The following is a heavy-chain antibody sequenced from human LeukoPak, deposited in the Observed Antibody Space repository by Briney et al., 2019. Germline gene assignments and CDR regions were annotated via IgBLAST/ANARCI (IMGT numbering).Heavy chain of an antibody. J-gene: IGHJ4*02. D-gene: IGHD3-22*01. CDR2: ITAGGGSI. CDR1: GFTFSSYA. Sequence: GGSLRLSCAASGFTFSSYAMSWVRQAPGKGLEWVSSITAGGGSIQYADFVKGRFTISRDNSKNTLYLQMNSLRAEDTAIYFCAYYDSSGYYYGRLRYWGQGTPVTVSS. V-gene: IGHV3-23*01. CDR3: AYYDSSGYYYGRLRY.